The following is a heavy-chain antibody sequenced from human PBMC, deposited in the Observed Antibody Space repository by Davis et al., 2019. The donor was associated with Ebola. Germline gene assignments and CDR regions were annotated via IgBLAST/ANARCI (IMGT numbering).Heavy chain of an antibody. CDR3: AREGYGSGGDY. V-gene: IGHV4-34*01. J-gene: IGHJ4*02. D-gene: IGHD3-10*01. CDR1: GGSFSGYY. Sequence: MPSETLSLTCAAYGGSFSGYYWSWIRQPPGKGLEWIGEINHSGSTNYNPSLKSRLTISVDTSKNQFSLKLSSVTAADTAVYYCAREGYGSGGDYWGQGTLVTVSS. CDR2: INHSGST.